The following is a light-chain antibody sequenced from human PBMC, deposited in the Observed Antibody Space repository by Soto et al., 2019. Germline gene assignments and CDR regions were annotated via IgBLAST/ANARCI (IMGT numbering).Light chain of an antibody. Sequence: QSALTQPASVSGSPGQSITISCTGTSSDVGSYNLVSWYQQHPGKAPKLMIYEGSKRPSGVSNRFSGSKSGNTASLTIPGLQAEDDADYYCCSYAGDTTPVFGGGTKLTVL. V-gene: IGLV2-23*01. CDR1: SSDVGSYNL. CDR3: CSYAGDTTPV. J-gene: IGLJ2*01. CDR2: EGS.